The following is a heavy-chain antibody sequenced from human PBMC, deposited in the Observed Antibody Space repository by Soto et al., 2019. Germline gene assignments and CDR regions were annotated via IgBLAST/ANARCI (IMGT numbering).Heavy chain of an antibody. CDR2: IWYDGSNK. D-gene: IGHD3-9*01. J-gene: IGHJ5*02. CDR1: GFTFSSYG. Sequence: GGSLRLSCAASGFTFSSYGMHWVRQAPGKGLEWVAVIWYDGSNKYYADSVKGRFTISRDNSKNTLYLQMNSLRAEDTAVYYCARDPLRYFDWLFKGWFDPWGQGTLVTVSS. CDR3: ARDPLRYFDWLFKGWFDP. V-gene: IGHV3-33*01.